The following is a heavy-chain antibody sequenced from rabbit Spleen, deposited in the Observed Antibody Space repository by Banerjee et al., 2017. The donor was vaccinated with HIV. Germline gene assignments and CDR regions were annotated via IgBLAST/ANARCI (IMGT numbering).Heavy chain of an antibody. D-gene: IGHD1-1*01. V-gene: IGHV1S45*01. CDR1: GFSFGDRDV. Sequence: QEQLVESGGGLVQPEGSLTLTCTASGFSFGDRDVMCWVRQAPGKGLEWIACINVATGKPVYATWAKGRFTISRTSSTTVTLRMTSLTAADTATYFCARRYTGGSGYGSGYFTLWGPGTLVTVS. J-gene: IGHJ4*01. CDR3: ARRYTGGSGYGSGYFTL. CDR2: INVATGKP.